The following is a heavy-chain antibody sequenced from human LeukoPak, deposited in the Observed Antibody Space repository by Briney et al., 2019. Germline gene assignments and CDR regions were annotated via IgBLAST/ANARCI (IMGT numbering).Heavy chain of an antibody. Sequence: PGGSLTLSCTVSVFIVTKNHMTWVRQSPGKALECVSFISSDGRTYYADSVKGRFTISRDNSRNTLYLQMNSLRTEDTAEYYCASRARSGYYYGMDVWGQGTTVTVSS. J-gene: IGHJ6*02. D-gene: IGHD3-3*01. CDR3: ASRARSGYYYGMDV. V-gene: IGHV3-66*02. CDR2: ISSDGRT. CDR1: VFIVTKNH.